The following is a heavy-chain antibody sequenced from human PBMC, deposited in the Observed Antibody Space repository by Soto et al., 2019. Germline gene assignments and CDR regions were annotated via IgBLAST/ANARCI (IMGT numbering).Heavy chain of an antibody. CDR3: ARARVKYCTNGVCLYQNWFDP. J-gene: IGHJ5*02. D-gene: IGHD2-8*01. CDR1: GGSISSGGYY. V-gene: IGHV4-61*08. CDR2: IYYSGST. Sequence: SETLSLTCTVSGGSISSGGYYWSWIRQHPGKGLEWIGYIYYSGSTNYNPSLKSRVTISVDTSKNQFSLKLSSVTAADTAVYYCARARVKYCTNGVCLYQNWFDPWGQGTLVTVSS.